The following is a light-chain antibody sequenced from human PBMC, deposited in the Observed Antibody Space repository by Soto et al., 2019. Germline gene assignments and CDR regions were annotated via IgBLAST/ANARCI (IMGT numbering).Light chain of an antibody. CDR2: AAS. V-gene: IGKV1-8*01. Sequence: ALRMTQSPSSFSASTGDRVTITCRASQGISSYLAWYQQKPGKAPKLLIYAASTLQSGVPSRFSGSGSGTDFTLTISCLQSEDFATYYCQQYYSYPSTFGQGTRLEIK. CDR3: QQYYSYPST. J-gene: IGKJ5*01. CDR1: QGISSY.